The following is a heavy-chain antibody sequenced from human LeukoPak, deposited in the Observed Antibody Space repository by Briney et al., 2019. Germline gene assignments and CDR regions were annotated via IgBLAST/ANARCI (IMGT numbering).Heavy chain of an antibody. CDR2: ISGSGGST. CDR3: AKAGFLEWLSYFDY. J-gene: IGHJ4*02. CDR1: GFTFSSYA. D-gene: IGHD3-3*01. Sequence: GGSLRLSCAASGFTFSSYAMSWVRQAPGKGLEWVSAISGSGGSTYYADFVKGRFTISRDNSKNTLYLQMNSLRAEDTAVYYCAKAGFLEWLSYFDYWGQGTLVTVSS. V-gene: IGHV3-23*01.